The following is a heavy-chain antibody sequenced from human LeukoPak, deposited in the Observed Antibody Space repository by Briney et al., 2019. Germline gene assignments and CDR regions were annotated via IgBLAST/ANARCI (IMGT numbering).Heavy chain of an antibody. CDR1: GGSISSGNW. CDR2: IYYSGST. V-gene: IGHV4-30-4*01. J-gene: IGHJ4*02. Sequence: TASETLSLTCAVSGGSISSGNWWSWIRQPPGKGLEWIGYIYYSGSTYYNPSLKSRVIISVDTSNNQFSLKLSSVTAADTAVYYCARDGNYDSSGYSTFDYWGQGTLVTVSS. D-gene: IGHD3-22*01. CDR3: ARDGNYDSSGYSTFDY.